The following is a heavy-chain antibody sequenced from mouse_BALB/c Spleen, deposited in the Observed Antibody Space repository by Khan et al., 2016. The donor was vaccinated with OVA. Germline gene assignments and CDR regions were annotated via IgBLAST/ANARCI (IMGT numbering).Heavy chain of an antibody. CDR2: IYPGNSDT. CDR1: GYSFTSYL. D-gene: IGHD1-3*01. V-gene: IGHV1-5*01. CDR3: TRGGYSSVAY. J-gene: IGHJ3*01. Sequence: EVQLQQSGTVLARPGASVKMSCKASGYSFTSYLIHWVKQRPGQGLEWIGDIYPGNSDTSYNQKFKDKAKLTAGTSASTAYMEISSPTNGDSAVYYCTRGGYSSVAYWGQGTLVTVSA.